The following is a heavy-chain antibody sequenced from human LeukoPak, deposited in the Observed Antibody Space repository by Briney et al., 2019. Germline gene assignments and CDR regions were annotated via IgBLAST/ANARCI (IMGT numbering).Heavy chain of an antibody. CDR2: IKQDGSEK. CDR1: GFTFSSYW. V-gene: IGHV3-7*01. Sequence: GGSLRLSCAASGFTFSSYWMSWVRQAPGKGLEWVANIKQDGSEKYYVDSVKGRFTISRDNAKNSLYLQMNSLRAEDTAVYYCARDKIVGAPHFDSWGQGTLVTVSS. J-gene: IGHJ4*02. D-gene: IGHD1-26*01. CDR3: ARDKIVGAPHFDS.